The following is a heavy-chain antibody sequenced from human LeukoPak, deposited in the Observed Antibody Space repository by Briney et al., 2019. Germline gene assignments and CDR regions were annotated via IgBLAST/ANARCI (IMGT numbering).Heavy chain of an antibody. V-gene: IGHV3-74*01. CDR1: GFNFRNYA. Sequence: PGGPLRLSCAASGFNFRNYAMHGLRQAPGKGRVWVARINSAGSSTTYADSVKGRFTISRDNAKNTLYLQVNSLRAEDTAVYYCAREAPCGSDCSYYPDYWGQGTLVTVSS. D-gene: IGHD2-21*02. J-gene: IGHJ4*02. CDR3: AREAPCGSDCSYYPDY. CDR2: INSAGSST.